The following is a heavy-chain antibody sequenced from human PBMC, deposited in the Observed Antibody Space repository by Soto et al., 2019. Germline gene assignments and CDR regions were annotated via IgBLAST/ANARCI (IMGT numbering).Heavy chain of an antibody. J-gene: IGHJ3*02. CDR1: GFTFSKYA. CDR2: ISGSGGTT. D-gene: IGHD6-13*01. Sequence: GGSLRLSCAASGFTFSKYALSWVRQAPGKGLEWVSAISGSGGTTHYADSVKGRVTISRDNSKDTVFLQMNSLRAEDTAVYYCASRGSPLDAFDIWGQGTMVTVSS. V-gene: IGHV3-23*01. CDR3: ASRGSPLDAFDI.